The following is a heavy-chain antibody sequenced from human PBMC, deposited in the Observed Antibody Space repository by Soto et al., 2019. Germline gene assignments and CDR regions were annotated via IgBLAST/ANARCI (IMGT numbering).Heavy chain of an antibody. CDR3: ARGRGYSYGLDP. D-gene: IGHD5-18*01. CDR1: GGSISSGGYY. V-gene: IGHV4-30-4*08. CDR2: IYYSGTT. J-gene: IGHJ5*02. Sequence: PSETLSLTCTVSGGSISSGGYYWSWIRQHPGKGLEWIGYIYYSGTTSYSPSLKSRVAISPDTSKNQFSLSLSSVTAADTAVYYCARGRGYSYGLDPWGQGTLVTVSS.